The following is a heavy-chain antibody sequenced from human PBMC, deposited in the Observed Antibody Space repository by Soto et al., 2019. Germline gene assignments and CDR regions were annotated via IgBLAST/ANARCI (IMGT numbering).Heavy chain of an antibody. V-gene: IGHV1-69*02. J-gene: IGHJ5*02. D-gene: IGHD3-3*01. CDR3: ARSATKKPGVATWCFDP. CDR2: IIPILGIA. CDR1: VCTFSIYT. Sequence: SVKVCCKSSVCTFSIYTISWVRQAPGQGLEWMGRIIPILGIANYAQKFQGRVTITADKSTSTAYMELSSLRSEDTAGYYCARSATKKPGVATWCFDPWGQGTQVTVSS.